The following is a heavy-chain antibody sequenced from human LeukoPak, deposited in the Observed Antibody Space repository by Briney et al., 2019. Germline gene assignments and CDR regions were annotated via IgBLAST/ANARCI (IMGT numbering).Heavy chain of an antibody. CDR1: GGSISSGGYY. J-gene: IGHJ4*02. CDR2: IYYSGST. V-gene: IGHV4-31*03. D-gene: IGHD6-25*01. Sequence: SQTLSLTCTVSGGSISSGGYYWSWLRQNPGKGLEWIGYIYYSGSTYYNSSLKSRVTLSVDTSKNQFSLRLSSVTAADTAVYYCTRDFQGLRAFDYWGQGTLVTVSS. CDR3: TRDFQGLRAFDY.